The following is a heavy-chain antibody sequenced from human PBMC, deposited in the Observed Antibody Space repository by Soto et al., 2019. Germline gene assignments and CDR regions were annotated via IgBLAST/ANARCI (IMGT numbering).Heavy chain of an antibody. Sequence: QVQLVESGGGVVQPGRSLRLSCAASGFTFSSYGMHWVRQAPGKGLEWVAVIWYDGSNKYYAYSVKGRFTISRDNSKNKLYLQMNSLRAEDTAVYYWARGENDYSKILVDYWGQGTLVTVSS. V-gene: IGHV3-33*01. J-gene: IGHJ4*02. CDR3: ARGENDYSKILVDY. D-gene: IGHD4-4*01. CDR1: GFTFSSYG. CDR2: IWYDGSNK.